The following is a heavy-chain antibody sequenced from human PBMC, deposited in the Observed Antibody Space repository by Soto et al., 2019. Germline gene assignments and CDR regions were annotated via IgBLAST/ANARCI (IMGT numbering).Heavy chain of an antibody. V-gene: IGHV4-30-4*01. CDR1: GGSISRGDYY. Sequence: QVQLQESGPGLVKPSQTLSLTCTVSGGSISRGDYYWSWIRQPPGKGLEWIGYIYYSGSTYYNPSLKSRVTLYVETSKSQFALKLRSVSAADTAVYYCARDGRGRVEARATGWFVPWGQGTLVTVCS. CDR3: ARDGRGRVEARATGWFVP. D-gene: IGHD6-6*01. CDR2: IYYSGST. J-gene: IGHJ5*02.